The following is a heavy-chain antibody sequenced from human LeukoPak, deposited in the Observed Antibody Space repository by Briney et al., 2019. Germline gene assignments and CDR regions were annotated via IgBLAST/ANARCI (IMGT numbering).Heavy chain of an antibody. D-gene: IGHD3-10*01. CDR3: ARDYGWSFAN. CDR2: IKYDGSEQ. V-gene: IGHV3-7*03. CDR1: GFIFSSHW. J-gene: IGHJ4*02. Sequence: PGGSLRLSCTSSGFIFSSHWMNWVRQAPGKGPEWVANIKYDGSEQYYVDSVKGRFSISRDNTKNLLYLQMNSLRVEDTAAYYCARDYGWSFANWGQGTLVTVSS.